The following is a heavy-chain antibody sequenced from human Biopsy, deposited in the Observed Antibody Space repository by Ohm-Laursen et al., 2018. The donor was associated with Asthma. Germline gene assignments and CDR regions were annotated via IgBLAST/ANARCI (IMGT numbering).Heavy chain of an antibody. CDR1: GFTFGDYC. V-gene: IGHV3-7*01. D-gene: IGHD3-3*01. J-gene: IGHJ1*01. CDR2: IKHDGSEK. CDR3: ARTFHFWSPYHAEHYQL. Sequence: GQTLSLTCAASGFTFGDYCMSWVRQVPGQGLEWVANIKHDGSEKNHVDSLKGRFTISRDNAKNLLFPQMNSLRAEDTAVYYCARTFHFWSPYHAEHYQLWGQGTLVTVSS.